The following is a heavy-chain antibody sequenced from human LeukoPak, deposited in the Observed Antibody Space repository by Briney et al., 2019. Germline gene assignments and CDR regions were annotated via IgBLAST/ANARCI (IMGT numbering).Heavy chain of an antibody. CDR1: GFTFSSYA. D-gene: IGHD6-13*01. J-gene: IGHJ4*02. V-gene: IGHV3-30*04. CDR2: ISYDGSNK. CDR3: ARDSPPGYSSSWYYFDY. Sequence: PGRSLRLSCAASGFTFSSYAMHWVRQAPGKGLEWVAVISYDGSNKYYADSVKGRFTISRDNSKNTLYLQMNSLRAEDTAVYYCARDSPPGYSSSWYYFDYWGQGTLVNVSS.